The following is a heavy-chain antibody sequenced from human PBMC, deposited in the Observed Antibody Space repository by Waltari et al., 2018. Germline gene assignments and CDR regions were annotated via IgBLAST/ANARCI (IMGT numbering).Heavy chain of an antibody. CDR1: GTSIAAHYFF. CDR2: VRSSGQT. D-gene: IGHD2-2*02. V-gene: IGHV4-39*01. J-gene: IGHJ4*02. CDR3: AKHPNSLYYFDS. Sequence: QLQLQESGPKLVKPSETLSLTCTVSGTSIAAHYFFWVWVRPSPGKGLEWIGIVRSSGQTYYNPSLKDRVTVSLDASKDQFSLKLTSMTAADTAVYFCAKHPNSLYYFDSWGQGTLVAVSS.